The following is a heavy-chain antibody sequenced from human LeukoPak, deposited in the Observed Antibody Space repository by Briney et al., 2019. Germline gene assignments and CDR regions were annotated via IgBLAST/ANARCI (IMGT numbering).Heavy chain of an antibody. J-gene: IGHJ5*02. CDR2: IYYSGST. CDR3: ARSGIVVVPAASLRPNWFDP. V-gene: IGHV4-39*07. Sequence: SETLSLTCTVSGGSISSSSYYWGWIRQPPGKGLEWIGSIYYSGSTYYNPPLKSRVTISVDTSKNQFSLKLSSVTAADTAVYYCARSGIVVVPAASLRPNWFDPWGQGTLVTVSS. D-gene: IGHD2-2*01. CDR1: GGSISSSSYY.